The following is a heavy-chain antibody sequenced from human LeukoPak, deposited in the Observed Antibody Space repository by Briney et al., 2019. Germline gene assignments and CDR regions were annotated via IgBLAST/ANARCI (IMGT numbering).Heavy chain of an antibody. Sequence: GGSLRLSCAASGFTFSSYSMNWVRQAPGKGLEWVSYISSSSSTIYYADSVRGRFTISRDNAKNSLYLQMNSLRAEDTAVYYCARARAPCSSTSCYPFDYWGQGTLVTVSS. CDR3: ARARAPCSSTSCYPFDY. J-gene: IGHJ4*02. CDR1: GFTFSSYS. V-gene: IGHV3-48*01. D-gene: IGHD2-2*01. CDR2: ISSSSSTI.